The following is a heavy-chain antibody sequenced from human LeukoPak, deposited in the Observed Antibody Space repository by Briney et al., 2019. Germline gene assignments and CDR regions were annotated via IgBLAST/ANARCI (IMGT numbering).Heavy chain of an antibody. D-gene: IGHD5-12*01. V-gene: IGHV4-39*01. CDR1: GGSISSSSYY. CDR3: ARRRGYDHFDY. Sequence: PSETLSLTCSVSGGSISSSSYYWGWIRQPPGKGLEWIGNVYYSGSTHYNPSLKSRVTISVDTSKNQFSLKLSSVTAADTAVYYCARRRGYDHFDYWGQGTLVTVSS. J-gene: IGHJ4*02. CDR2: VYYSGST.